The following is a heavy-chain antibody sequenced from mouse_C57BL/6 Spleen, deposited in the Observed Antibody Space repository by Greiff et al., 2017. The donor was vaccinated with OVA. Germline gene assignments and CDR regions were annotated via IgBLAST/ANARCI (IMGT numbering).Heavy chain of an antibody. Sequence: EVLLVESGGGLVKPGGSLKLSCAASGFTFSDYGMHWVRQAPEQGLEWVAYISSGSSTIYYADTLKGRFTISRDNAKNTLFLQMTSLRSEDTAMYYCARGNNWDDFDYWGQGTTLTVSS. V-gene: IGHV5-17*01. CDR3: ARGNNWDDFDY. J-gene: IGHJ2*01. D-gene: IGHD4-1*01. CDR1: GFTFSDYG. CDR2: ISSGSSTI.